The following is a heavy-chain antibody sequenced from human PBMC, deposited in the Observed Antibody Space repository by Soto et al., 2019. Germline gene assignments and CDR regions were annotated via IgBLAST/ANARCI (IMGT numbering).Heavy chain of an antibody. D-gene: IGHD5-18*01. CDR2: ISYDENNK. CDR1: GFTFTNYA. Sequence: QVQLVESGGGVVQPGRSLRLSCAASGFTFTNYAMHWVRQAPGKGLEWVAVISYDENNKYYADSVKGRFTISRDNSKNTVYLKMDSLRAEDTAVYYCAKKEGRGVDKTRVGIFDYWGQGTLVTVSS. CDR3: AKKEGRGVDKTRVGIFDY. J-gene: IGHJ4*02. V-gene: IGHV3-30*18.